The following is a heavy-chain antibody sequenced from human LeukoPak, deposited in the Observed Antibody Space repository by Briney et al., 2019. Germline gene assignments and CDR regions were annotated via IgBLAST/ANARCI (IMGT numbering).Heavy chain of an antibody. J-gene: IGHJ4*02. CDR1: AYTFTSNY. CDR2: INPSGGST. V-gene: IGHV1-46*01. Sequence: ASVKVSCKASAYTFTSNYMHWVRQAPGQGLEWMGMINPSGGSTSYAQKFQGKVTMTRDTSTSTVYMELSSLISEDTAVYYCARVWVGADDYSDYWGQGTLVTVSS. CDR3: ARVWVGADDYSDY. D-gene: IGHD1-26*01.